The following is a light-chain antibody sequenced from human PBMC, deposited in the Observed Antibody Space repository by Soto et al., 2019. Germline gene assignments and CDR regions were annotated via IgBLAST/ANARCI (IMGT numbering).Light chain of an antibody. J-gene: IGKJ1*01. CDR2: GVS. CDR1: QSVSSIY. Sequence: EIVLTQSPGTLSLSPGERATLSCSAIQSVSSIYFAWYQQKRGQAPRLLIYGVSSRATGIPDRFSGSGSGTDFTLTISRLEHEDSAVYYCEQYGSSPRTFGQGTKVDI. V-gene: IGKV3-20*01. CDR3: EQYGSSPRT.